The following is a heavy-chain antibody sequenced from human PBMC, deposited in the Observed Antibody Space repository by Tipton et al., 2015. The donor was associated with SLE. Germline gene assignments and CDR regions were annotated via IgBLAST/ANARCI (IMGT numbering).Heavy chain of an antibody. CDR2: IYSGGDT. D-gene: IGHD1/OR15-1a*01. V-gene: IGHV3-53*05. Sequence: LSLTCAASGFTVSDNYMSWVRQAPGEGLEWVSIIYSGGDTYHAESVKGRFTISRDKSKNTVYLQMNSLRAEDTAVYYCATDITATYRFDYWGQGTPVTVSS. J-gene: IGHJ4*02. CDR1: GFTVSDNY. CDR3: ATDITATYRFDY.